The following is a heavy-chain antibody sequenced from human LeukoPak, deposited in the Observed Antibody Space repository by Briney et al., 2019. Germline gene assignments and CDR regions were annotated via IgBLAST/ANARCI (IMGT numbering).Heavy chain of an antibody. J-gene: IGHJ3*02. CDR1: GGSISSSSYY. D-gene: IGHD2-15*01. CDR3: ARYCSGGSCYSFVGGAFDI. V-gene: IGHV4-39*01. CDR2: IYYSGST. Sequence: SETLSLTCTVSGGSISSSSYYWGWIRQPPGKGLEWIGSIYYSGSTYYNPSLKSRVTISVDTSKNQFSLKLSSVTAADTAVYYCARYCSGGSCYSFVGGAFDIWGQGTMATVSS.